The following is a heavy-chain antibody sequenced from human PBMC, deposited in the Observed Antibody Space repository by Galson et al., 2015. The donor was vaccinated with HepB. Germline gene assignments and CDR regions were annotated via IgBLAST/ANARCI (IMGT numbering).Heavy chain of an antibody. D-gene: IGHD3-10*01. J-gene: IGHJ5*02. V-gene: IGHV4-30-2*01. CDR2: IYHSGST. CDR1: GGSISSGGYS. CDR3: ARVDGFWFDP. Sequence: TLSLTCNVSGGSISSGGYSWSWIRQPPGKGLEWIGYIYHSGSTYYNPSLKSRVTISVDRSKNQFSLKLSSVTAADTAVYYCARVDGFWFDPWGQGTLVTVSS.